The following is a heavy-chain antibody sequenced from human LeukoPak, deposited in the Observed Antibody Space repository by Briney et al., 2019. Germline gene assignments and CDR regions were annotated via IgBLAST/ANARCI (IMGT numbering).Heavy chain of an antibody. V-gene: IGHV1-8*01. J-gene: IGHJ5*02. CDR1: GYTFTSYD. CDR2: MNPNSGNT. Sequence: GASVKVSCKASGYTFTSYDINWVRQATGQGLEWMGWMNPNSGNTGYAQKFQGRVTMTRNTSISTAYMELSSLRSEDTAVYYCAREVIQGFKYQLLRRYNWFDPWGQGTLVTVSS. D-gene: IGHD2-2*01. CDR3: AREVIQGFKYQLLRRYNWFDP.